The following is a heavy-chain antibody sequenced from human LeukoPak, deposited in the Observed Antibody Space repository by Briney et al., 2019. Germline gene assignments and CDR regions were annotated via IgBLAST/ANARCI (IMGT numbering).Heavy chain of an antibody. J-gene: IGHJ4*02. V-gene: IGHV4-39*01. D-gene: IGHD6-6*01. CDR2: IYYSGST. Sequence: SETLSLTCTVSGGSISSSSYYWGWIRQPPGKGLEWIGSIYYSGSTYYNPSLKSRVTISVDTSKNQFSLKLSSVTAADTAVYYCAKGPGAARHFDYWGQGTLVTVSS. CDR3: AKGPGAARHFDY. CDR1: GGSISSSSYY.